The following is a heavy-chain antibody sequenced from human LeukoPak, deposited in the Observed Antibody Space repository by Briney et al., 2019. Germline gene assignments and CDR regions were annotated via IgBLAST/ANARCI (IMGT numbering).Heavy chain of an antibody. D-gene: IGHD6-19*01. Sequence: PGGSLRLSCAASGFTFEGYGMSWVRQGPGTGLEWVSGINWNGGSTGYADSVKGRFTISRDNAKNSLYLQVNSLRAEDTALYYCARDGYSSGWAHAFDYWGQGTLVTVSS. CDR2: INWNGGST. CDR3: ARDGYSSGWAHAFDY. J-gene: IGHJ4*02. V-gene: IGHV3-20*04. CDR1: GFTFEGYG.